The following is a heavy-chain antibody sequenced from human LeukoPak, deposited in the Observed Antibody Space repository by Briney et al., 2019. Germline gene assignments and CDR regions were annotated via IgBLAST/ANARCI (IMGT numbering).Heavy chain of an antibody. D-gene: IGHD1-1*01. CDR2: INPNTGGT. CDR1: GYTFTAYY. J-gene: IGHJ4*02. V-gene: IGHV1-2*02. CDR3: AREGAPQLSSYFDH. Sequence: GASVKVSCKASGYTFTAYYIHWVRQAPGQGLEWMGWINPNTGGTNFAQRFQGRVTMTRDTSINTAYMELSSLRSDDTAMYYCAREGAPQLSSYFDHWGRGTLVTVPS.